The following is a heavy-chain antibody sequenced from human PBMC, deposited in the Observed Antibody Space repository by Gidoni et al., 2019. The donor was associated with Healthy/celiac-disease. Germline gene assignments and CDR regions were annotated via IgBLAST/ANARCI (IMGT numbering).Heavy chain of an antibody. V-gene: IGHV3-9*01. Sequence: EVQLVESGGGLVQPGRSLRLSCAASGFTFDDYAMHWVRQAPGKGLEWVSGISWNSGSIGYADSVKGRFTISRDNAKNSLYLQMNSLRAEDTALYYCAKDISGKGASFDYWGQGTLVTVSS. J-gene: IGHJ4*02. CDR2: ISWNSGSI. CDR1: GFTFDDYA. CDR3: AKDISGKGASFDY. D-gene: IGHD1-26*01.